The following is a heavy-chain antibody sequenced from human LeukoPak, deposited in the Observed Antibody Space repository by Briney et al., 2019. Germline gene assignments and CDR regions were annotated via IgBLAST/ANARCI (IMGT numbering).Heavy chain of an antibody. CDR3: AKDRDYGDYPSPYYYYMDV. D-gene: IGHD4-17*01. J-gene: IGHJ6*03. CDR1: GFTFSRYR. V-gene: IGHV3-30*02. CDR2: IRYDGTNK. Sequence: GVPLRLSCAASGFTFSRYRIHWVRQAPDKGLEGVAFIRYDGTNKWYADSVRGRFTISRDNSKNTLYLQMSSLRVEDTAVYHCAKDRDYGDYPSPYYYYMDVWGNGTTVTVSS.